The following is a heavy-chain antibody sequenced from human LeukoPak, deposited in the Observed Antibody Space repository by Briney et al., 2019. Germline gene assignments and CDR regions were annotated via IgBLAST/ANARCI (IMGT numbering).Heavy chain of an antibody. Sequence: GGSLRLSCAASGFTFSSYAMHWVRQAPGKGLEYVSSITSNGGSTYYANSVKDRFTISRDNSKNTLYLQMGSLGTEDMAVYYCARDLTGVGDVWGKGTTVTVSS. CDR2: ITSNGGST. D-gene: IGHD3-9*01. CDR3: ARDLTGVGDV. CDR1: GFTFSSYA. J-gene: IGHJ6*04. V-gene: IGHV3-64*01.